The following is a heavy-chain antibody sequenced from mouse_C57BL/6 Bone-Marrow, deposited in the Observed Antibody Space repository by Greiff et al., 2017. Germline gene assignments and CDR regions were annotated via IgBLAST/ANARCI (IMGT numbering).Heavy chain of an antibody. CDR2: IYPGSGNT. CDR1: GYSFTSYY. Sequence: QVQLQQSGPELVKPGASVKISCKASGYSFTSYYIHWVKQRPGQGLEWIGWIYPGSGNTKYNEKFKGKATLTADTSSSTAYMQLSSLTSEDSAVYYCARLYYDAMDYWGQGTSVTVSS. V-gene: IGHV1-66*01. CDR3: ARLYYDAMDY. J-gene: IGHJ4*01.